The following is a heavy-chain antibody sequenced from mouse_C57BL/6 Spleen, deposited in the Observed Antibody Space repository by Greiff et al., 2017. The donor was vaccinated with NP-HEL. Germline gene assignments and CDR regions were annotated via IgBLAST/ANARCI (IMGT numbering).Heavy chain of an antibody. CDR1: GFTFSDYG. CDR3: ARWIGYWYFDY. D-gene: IGHD1-2*01. Sequence: EVKLMESGGGLVKPGGSLKLSCAASGFTFSDYGMHWVRQAPEKGLEWVAYISSGSSTIYYADTVKGRFTISRDNAKNALFLQMTRLRSEDTAMYYCARWIGYWYFDYWGQGTTLTVSS. V-gene: IGHV5-17*01. J-gene: IGHJ2*01. CDR2: ISSGSSTI.